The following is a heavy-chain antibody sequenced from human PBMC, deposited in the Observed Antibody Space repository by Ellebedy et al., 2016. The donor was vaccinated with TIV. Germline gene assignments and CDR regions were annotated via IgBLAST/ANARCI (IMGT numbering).Heavy chain of an antibody. D-gene: IGHD1-1*01. CDR1: GYTFTGYY. CDR2: ISPSGDST. J-gene: IGHJ4*02. CDR3: ARDGHNWNFDY. Sequence: AASVKVSCKASGYTFTGYYVHWVRQAPGQGLAWVGRISPSGDSTIYAQNLQGRVTVTRDTSTSTVYMELSSLRSEDTAVYYCARDGHNWNFDYWGQGTLVTVSS. V-gene: IGHV1-46*04.